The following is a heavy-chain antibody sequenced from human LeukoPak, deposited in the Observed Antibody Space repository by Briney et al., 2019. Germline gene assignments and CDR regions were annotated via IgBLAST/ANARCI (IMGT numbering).Heavy chain of an antibody. J-gene: IGHJ4*02. CDR1: GFTFSSYA. V-gene: IGHV3-7*01. CDR2: IKQDGSEK. D-gene: IGHD5-18*01. CDR3: ARIKDRGGSSYAYDY. Sequence: PGGSLRLSCAASGFTFSSYAMSWVRQAPGKGLEWVANIKQDGSEKYYVDSVKGRFTISRDNAKNSLYLQMNSLRAEDTAVYYCARIKDRGGSSYAYDYWGQGTLVTVSS.